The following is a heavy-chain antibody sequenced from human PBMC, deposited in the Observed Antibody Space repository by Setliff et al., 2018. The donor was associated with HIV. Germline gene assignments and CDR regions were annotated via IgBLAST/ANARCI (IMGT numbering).Heavy chain of an antibody. CDR1: GYTFTNYG. V-gene: IGHV1-18*01. D-gene: IGHD3-22*01. CDR3: ARMTSPYYYDSSGYHY. CDR2: ISAYNGNT. Sequence: GASVKVSCKASGYTFTNYGITWLRQAPGQGLEWMGWISAYNGNTKYSQKFQGRVTITRDTSASTAYMELSSLRSEDTAVYYCARMTSPYYYDSSGYHYWGQGTLVTVSS. J-gene: IGHJ4*02.